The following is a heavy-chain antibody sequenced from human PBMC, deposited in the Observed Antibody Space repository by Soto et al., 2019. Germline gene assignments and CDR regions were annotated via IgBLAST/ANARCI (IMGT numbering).Heavy chain of an antibody. CDR1: GFTFSSYG. Sequence: QVQLVECGGGVVQPGRSLRLSCAASGFTFSSYGMNWVRQAPGKGLEWVAVISYDGSNKYYADSVKGRFTISRDSPKNMLYLQMNSLRAEDTAVYYCAKEDSSSWHYYYGMDVWGQGTTVTVSS. D-gene: IGHD6-13*01. V-gene: IGHV3-30*18. CDR2: ISYDGSNK. CDR3: AKEDSSSWHYYYGMDV. J-gene: IGHJ6*02.